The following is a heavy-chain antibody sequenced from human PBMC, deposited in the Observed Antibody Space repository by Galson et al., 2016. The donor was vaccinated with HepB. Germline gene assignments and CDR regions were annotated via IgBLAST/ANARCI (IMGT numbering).Heavy chain of an antibody. CDR2: ISHDGTVV. CDR1: GFSFHNYG. J-gene: IGHJ4*02. Sequence: SLRLSCAASGFSFHNYGMHWVRQAPGKGLEWLAVISHDGTVVYYADSVKGRFTISRDSSTLYLQMNSLRAEDTAVYYCARDRLASGNHLDYWGQGTLVTVSS. D-gene: IGHD4-23*01. V-gene: IGHV3-30*03. CDR3: ARDRLASGNHLDY.